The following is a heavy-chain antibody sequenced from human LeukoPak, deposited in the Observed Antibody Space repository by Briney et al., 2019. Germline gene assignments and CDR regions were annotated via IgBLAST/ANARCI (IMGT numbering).Heavy chain of an antibody. CDR1: GGSISSHY. V-gene: IGHV4-59*11. CDR3: VRDKVAVDGPRFDP. Sequence: SETLSLTCLVSGGSISSHYWAWIRQPPGKGLDGFGYISYSGSTNYNPSLKSRVTMSVDMSKNHFSLKLTSVTAADTAVYYCVRDKVAVDGPRFDPWGQGTLVTVSS. J-gene: IGHJ5*02. CDR2: ISYSGST. D-gene: IGHD6-19*01.